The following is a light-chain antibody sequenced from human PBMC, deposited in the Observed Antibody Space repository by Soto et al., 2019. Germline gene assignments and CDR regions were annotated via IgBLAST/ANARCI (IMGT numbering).Light chain of an antibody. CDR3: QQYNSYPIT. V-gene: IGKV1-5*03. Sequence: DIQMTQSPSTLSASVGDRVTITCRASQSISSRLAWYQQKPGKAPQVLIYKASSLQSGVPSRFSGSGSGTEFTLTISSLQPEDFATYYCQQYNSYPITFGQGTRLEIK. J-gene: IGKJ5*01. CDR2: KAS. CDR1: QSISSR.